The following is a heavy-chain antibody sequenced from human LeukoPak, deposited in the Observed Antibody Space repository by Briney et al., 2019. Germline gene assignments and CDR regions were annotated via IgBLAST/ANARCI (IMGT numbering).Heavy chain of an antibody. V-gene: IGHV3-30-3*01. Sequence: GGSLRLSCAASGFTFSSYAMHWVRQAPGKGLEWVAVISYDGSNKYYADSVKGRFTISRDNSKNTLYLQMNSLRAEDTAVYYCARKTSSIAARPCSGCNWFDPWGQGTLVTVSS. D-gene: IGHD6-6*01. CDR1: GFTFSSYA. CDR3: ARKTSSIAARPCSGCNWFDP. J-gene: IGHJ5*02. CDR2: ISYDGSNK.